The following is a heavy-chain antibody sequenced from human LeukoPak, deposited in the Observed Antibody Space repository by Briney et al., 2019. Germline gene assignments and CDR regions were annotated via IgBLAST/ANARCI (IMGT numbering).Heavy chain of an antibody. V-gene: IGHV1-18*01. Sequence: ASVKVSCKASGYTFTSYGISWVRQAPGQGLEWMGWISAYNGNTNYAQKLQGRVTMTTDTSTSTAYMELRSLRSDDTAVYYCARSPYYYDSSGYYYGASYYFDYWGQGTLVTVSS. J-gene: IGHJ4*02. D-gene: IGHD3-22*01. CDR3: ARSPYYYDSSGYYYGASYYFDY. CDR1: GYTFTSYG. CDR2: ISAYNGNT.